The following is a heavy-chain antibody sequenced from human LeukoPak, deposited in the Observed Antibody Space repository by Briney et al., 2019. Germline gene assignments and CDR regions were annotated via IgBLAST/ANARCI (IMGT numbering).Heavy chain of an antibody. Sequence: KASETLSLTCAVYGGSFSGYYWSWIRQPPGKGLEWIGEINHSGSTNYNPSLKSRVTISVDTSKSQFSLKLSSVTAADTAVYYCARGIPIFTYYYDSSGYYYFDYWGQGTLVTVSS. CDR2: INHSGST. J-gene: IGHJ4*02. V-gene: IGHV4-34*01. CDR3: ARGIPIFTYYYDSSGYYYFDY. CDR1: GGSFSGYY. D-gene: IGHD3-22*01.